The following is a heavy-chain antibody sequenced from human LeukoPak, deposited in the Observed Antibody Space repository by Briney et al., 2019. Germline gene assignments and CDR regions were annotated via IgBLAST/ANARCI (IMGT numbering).Heavy chain of an antibody. CDR3: AELGITMIGGV. CDR2: ISSSGSII. V-gene: IGHV3-48*03. CDR1: GFNFNIYE. Sequence: TGGSLRLSCAASGFNFNIYEVNWVRQAPGKGLEWVSYISSSGSIILYADSVKGRFTISRDNAKNSLYLQMNSLRAEDTAVYYCAELGITMIGGVWGKGTTVTISS. J-gene: IGHJ6*04. D-gene: IGHD3-10*02.